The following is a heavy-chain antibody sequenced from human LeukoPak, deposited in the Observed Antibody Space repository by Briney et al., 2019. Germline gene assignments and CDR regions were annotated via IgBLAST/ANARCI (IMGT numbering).Heavy chain of an antibody. CDR3: ARAERYCSGGSCSFDAFDI. V-gene: IGHV4-38-2*01. CDR1: GYSISSGYY. Sequence: PSETLSLTCAVSGYSISSGYYWGWIRQPPGKGLEWIGSIYHSGSTYYNPSLKSRVTISVDTSKNQFSLKLSSVTAADTAVYYCARAERYCSGGSCSFDAFDIWGQGAMVTVSS. CDR2: IYHSGST. D-gene: IGHD2-15*01. J-gene: IGHJ3*02.